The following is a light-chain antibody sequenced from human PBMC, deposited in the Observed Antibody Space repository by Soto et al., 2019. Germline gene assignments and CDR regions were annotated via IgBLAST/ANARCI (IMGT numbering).Light chain of an antibody. Sequence: DIQMTQSPSSLSASVGDRVTITCRASQIISSYLSWYQQKPGKAPQLLIYAASSLQSGVPSRFSGSGSWTNFTPTISSLQPEDFATYYCQQSLSTPWTFGQGTKVEIK. CDR3: QQSLSTPWT. CDR1: QIISSY. CDR2: AAS. V-gene: IGKV1-39*01. J-gene: IGKJ1*01.